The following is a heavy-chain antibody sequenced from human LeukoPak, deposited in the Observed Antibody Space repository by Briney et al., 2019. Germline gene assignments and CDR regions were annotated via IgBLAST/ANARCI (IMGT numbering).Heavy chain of an antibody. CDR3: AREKSPDYCSGASCYFDY. CDR2: IYYSGST. J-gene: IGHJ4*02. Sequence: SETLSLTCTVSGDSIIGYYWSWIRQPPGKGLEWIGYIYYSGSTNYNPSLKSRVTISGDTSKNQFSLKLSSVTAADTAVYYCAREKSPDYCSGASCYFDYWGQGTLVTVSP. D-gene: IGHD2-15*01. CDR1: GDSIIGYY. V-gene: IGHV4-59*01.